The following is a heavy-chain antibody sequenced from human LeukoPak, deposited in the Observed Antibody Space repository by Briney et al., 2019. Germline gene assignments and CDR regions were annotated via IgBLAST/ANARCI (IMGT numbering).Heavy chain of an antibody. D-gene: IGHD3-10*01. Sequence: APVKVSCKASGGTFSSYAISWVRQAPGQGLEWMGRIIPILGIANYAQKFQGRVTITADKSTSTAYMELSSLRSEDTAVYYCARVCRSITMVRGVILSSMDVWGQGTTVTVSS. CDR3: ARVCRSITMVRGVILSSMDV. CDR1: GGTFSSYA. V-gene: IGHV1-69*04. CDR2: IIPILGIA. J-gene: IGHJ6*02.